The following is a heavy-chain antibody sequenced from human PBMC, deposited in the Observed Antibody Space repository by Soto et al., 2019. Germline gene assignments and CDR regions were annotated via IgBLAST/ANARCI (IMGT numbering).Heavy chain of an antibody. CDR2: ISGSGGSR. D-gene: IGHD1-26*01. CDR3: AKGVGATGYYYYGMDV. V-gene: IGHV3-23*01. CDR1: GFTFSSYA. J-gene: IGHJ6*02. Sequence: QPGGSLRLSCAASGFTFSSYAMSWVRQAPGKGLEWVSGISGSGGSRHYADSVKGRFTISRDNSKNTLSVQMNSLRDEDTAVYYCAKGVGATGYYYYGMDVWGQGTTVTVSS.